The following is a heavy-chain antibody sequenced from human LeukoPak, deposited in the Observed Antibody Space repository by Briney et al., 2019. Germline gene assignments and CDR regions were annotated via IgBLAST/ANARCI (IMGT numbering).Heavy chain of an antibody. D-gene: IGHD5-24*01. CDR2: IYHSGST. J-gene: IGHJ5*02. CDR3: VRPIRGRDNNWFDP. Sequence: SETLSLTCTVSGGSISSYYWSWIRQPPGKGLEWIGSIYHSGSTYYNPSLKSRVTISVDTSKNQFSLKLSSVTAADTAVYYCVRPIRGRDNNWFDPWGQGTLVTVSS. CDR1: GGSISSYY. V-gene: IGHV4-39*01.